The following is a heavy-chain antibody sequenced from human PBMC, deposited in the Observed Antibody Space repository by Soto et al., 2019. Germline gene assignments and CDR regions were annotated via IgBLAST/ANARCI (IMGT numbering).Heavy chain of an antibody. CDR2: IWYDGSNK. CDR1: GFTFSSYG. D-gene: IGHD3-10*01. CDR3: ARDGPSRVSGSYYDYYYYYMDV. Sequence: QVQLVESGGGVVQPGRSLRLSCAASGFTFSSYGMHWVRQAPGKGLEWVAVIWYDGSNKYYADSVKGRFTISRDNSKNTLYLQMNSLRAEDTAVYYCARDGPSRVSGSYYDYYYYYMDVWGKGTTVTVSS. V-gene: IGHV3-33*01. J-gene: IGHJ6*03.